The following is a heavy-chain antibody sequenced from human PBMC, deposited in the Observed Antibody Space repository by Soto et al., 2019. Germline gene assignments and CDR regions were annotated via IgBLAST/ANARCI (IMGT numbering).Heavy chain of an antibody. J-gene: IGHJ4*02. V-gene: IGHV5-10-1*01. CDR2: IDPSDSYI. D-gene: IGHD3-10*01. Sequence: EVQLVQSGAEVKKPGESLRISCKGSGYSFTSYWISWVRQMPGKGLERMGRIDPSDSYINYSPSFQGHVTISADKSISTAYLQWSSLEASDTAMYYCATLRVGFGELLTYWGQGTLVTVSS. CDR3: ATLRVGFGELLTY. CDR1: GYSFTSYW.